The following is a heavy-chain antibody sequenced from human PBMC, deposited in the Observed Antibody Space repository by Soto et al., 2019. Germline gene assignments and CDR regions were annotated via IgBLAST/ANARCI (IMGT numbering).Heavy chain of an antibody. CDR3: VNMMIARGAFDF. V-gene: IGHV3-64D*06. CDR2: ISPQGGST. Sequence: GSLRLSCSASGFAFSSYAMHWVRQTPGKGLEYVSAISPQGGSTYYADSVKGRFTISRDDSKNTVYLQMSSLRPDDTAVYYCVNMMIARGAFDFWGQGTLVTVSS. D-gene: IGHD2-21*01. J-gene: IGHJ4*02. CDR1: GFAFSSYA.